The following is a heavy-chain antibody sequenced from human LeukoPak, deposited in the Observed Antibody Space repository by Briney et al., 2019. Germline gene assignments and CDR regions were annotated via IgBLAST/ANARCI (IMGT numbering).Heavy chain of an antibody. CDR2: IYTSGST. D-gene: IGHD1-26*01. J-gene: IGHJ4*02. Sequence: SQTLSLTCTVSGGSISSGSYYWSWIRQPAGKGLEWIGRIYTSGSTNYNPSPKSRVTISVDTSKNQFSLKLSSVTAADTAVYYCARDRYKWELSDWGKGTLVTVSS. CDR1: GGSISSGSYY. V-gene: IGHV4-61*02. CDR3: ARDRYKWELSD.